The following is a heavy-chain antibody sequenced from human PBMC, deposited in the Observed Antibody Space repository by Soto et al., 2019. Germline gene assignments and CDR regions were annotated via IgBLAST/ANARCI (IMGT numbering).Heavy chain of an antibody. V-gene: IGHV3-23*01. D-gene: IGHD3-3*01. CDR1: GFTFSSYA. Sequence: GGSLRLSCAASGFTFSSYAMSWVRQAPGKGLEWVSAISGSGGSTYYADSVKGRFTISRDNSKNTLYLQMNSLRAEDTAVYYCAKWADYDFWSGPSAPYFDYWGQGTLVTASS. CDR2: ISGSGGST. CDR3: AKWADYDFWSGPSAPYFDY. J-gene: IGHJ4*02.